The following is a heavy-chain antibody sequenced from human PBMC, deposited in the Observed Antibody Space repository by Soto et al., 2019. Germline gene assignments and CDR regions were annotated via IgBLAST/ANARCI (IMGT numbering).Heavy chain of an antibody. CDR3: ARVPFVGYFDWLDH. Sequence: SETLALTGSVSGASISSYYWTWIRQPPGGGLEWIGYMHHTQGTNDNPSLRGRVHMSIDTSMNQFSLRLTSVTAADTAVYYCARVPFVGYFDWLDHWGQGNLVTVSS. D-gene: IGHD3-9*01. V-gene: IGHV4-59*01. J-gene: IGHJ5*01. CDR1: GASISSYY. CDR2: MHHTQGT.